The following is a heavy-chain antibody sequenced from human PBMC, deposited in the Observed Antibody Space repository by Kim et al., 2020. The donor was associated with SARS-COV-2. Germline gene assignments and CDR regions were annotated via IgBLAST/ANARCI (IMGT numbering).Heavy chain of an antibody. D-gene: IGHD3-22*01. CDR1: GYTFTGYY. CDR2: INPNSGGT. J-gene: IGHJ4*02. V-gene: IGHV1-2*02. CDR3: ARSVVVVTPHLD. Sequence: ASVKVSCKASGYTFTGYYMHWVRQAPGQGLEWMGWINPNSGGTNYAQKFQGRVTMTRDTSISTAYMELSRLRSDDTAVYYCARSVVVVTPHLDWGQGTLVTVSS.